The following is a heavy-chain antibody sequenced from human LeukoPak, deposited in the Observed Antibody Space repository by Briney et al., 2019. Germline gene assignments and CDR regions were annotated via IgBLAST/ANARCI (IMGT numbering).Heavy chain of an antibody. D-gene: IGHD6-13*01. Sequence: SGPTLVNPTQSLTLTCAFSGFSLSTSGVGVGWIRQPPGKALEWLALIYWDDDNRYSPSLESRLTLTKDTSKNQVVLTMTNMDPVDTATYYCAHAAYTSSWWFIDYWGQGTLVTVSS. CDR3: AHAAYTSSWWFIDY. CDR2: IYWDDDN. CDR1: GFSLSTSGVG. V-gene: IGHV2-5*02. J-gene: IGHJ4*02.